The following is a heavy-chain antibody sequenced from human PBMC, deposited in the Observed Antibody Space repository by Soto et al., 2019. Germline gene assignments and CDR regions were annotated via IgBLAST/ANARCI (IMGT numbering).Heavy chain of an antibody. V-gene: IGHV1-3*01. CDR3: AREPFRNYGSGSHDFDY. J-gene: IGHJ4*02. CDR2: INAGNGNT. D-gene: IGHD3-10*01. Sequence: GASVKVSCKASGYTFTSYAMHWVRQAPGQRLEWMGWINAGNGNTKYSQKFQGRVTITRDTSASTAYMELSSLRSEDTAVYYCAREPFRNYGSGSHDFDYWGQGTLVTVSS. CDR1: GYTFTSYA.